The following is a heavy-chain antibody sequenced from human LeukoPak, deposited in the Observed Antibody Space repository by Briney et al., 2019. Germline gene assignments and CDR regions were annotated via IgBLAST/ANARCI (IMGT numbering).Heavy chain of an antibody. V-gene: IGHV1-69*13. CDR1: GGTFSSYA. Sequence: ASVKVSCKASGGTFSSYAISWVRQAPGQGLEWMGGIIPIFGTANYAQKFQGRVTITADESTTTACMELSSLRSEDTAVYYCARGQRYSSSWFGMDVWGQGTTVTVSS. CDR3: ARGQRYSSSWFGMDV. CDR2: IIPIFGTA. J-gene: IGHJ6*02. D-gene: IGHD6-13*01.